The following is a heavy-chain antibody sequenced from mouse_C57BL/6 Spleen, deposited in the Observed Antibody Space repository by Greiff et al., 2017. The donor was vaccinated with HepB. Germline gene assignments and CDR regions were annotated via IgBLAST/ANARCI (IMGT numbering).Heavy chain of an antibody. CDR2: IYPGDGDT. V-gene: IGHV1-82*01. J-gene: IGHJ1*03. CDR3: ATYYGSSLFDV. D-gene: IGHD1-1*01. CDR1: GYAFSSSW. Sequence: VQLQESGPELVKPGASVKISCKASGYAFSSSWMNWVKQRPGKGLEWIGRIYPGDGDTNYNGKFKGKATLTADKSSSTAYMQLSSLTSEDSAVYFCATYYGSSLFDVWGTGTTVTVSS.